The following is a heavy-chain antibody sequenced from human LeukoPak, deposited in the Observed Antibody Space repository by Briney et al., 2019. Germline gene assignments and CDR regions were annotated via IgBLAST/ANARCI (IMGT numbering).Heavy chain of an antibody. J-gene: IGHJ5*02. CDR2: LSSSSSVI. CDR1: GFTFSTYA. Sequence: GGSLRLSCAASGFTFSTYAMDWVRQAPGKGLEWVSYLSSSSSVIYHADSVKGRFTISRDNAKNSLYLQMNSLRTEDTAVYYCARDNSVRDEAWWFNPWGQGTLVTVSS. D-gene: IGHD5-24*01. V-gene: IGHV3-48*01. CDR3: ARDNSVRDEAWWFNP.